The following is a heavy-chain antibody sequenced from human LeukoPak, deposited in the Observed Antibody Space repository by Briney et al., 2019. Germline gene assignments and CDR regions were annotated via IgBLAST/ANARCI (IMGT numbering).Heavy chain of an antibody. CDR1: GFTFSSSA. Sequence: GGSLRLGCAASGFTFSSSAMSWVRQAPGKGLEWVSSVRSNGGGTYHADSVRGRFTVSRDNSKNTLYLQMNSLRDEDTAIYYCARVTVGATSRLDTWGQGTLVTVSS. CDR2: VRSNGGGT. J-gene: IGHJ5*02. D-gene: IGHD1-26*01. V-gene: IGHV3-23*01. CDR3: ARVTVGATSRLDT.